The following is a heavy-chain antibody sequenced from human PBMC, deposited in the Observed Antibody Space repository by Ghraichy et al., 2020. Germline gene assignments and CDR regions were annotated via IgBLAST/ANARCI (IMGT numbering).Heavy chain of an antibody. CDR2: ITGSSITI. CDR3: ARLPLPRRAAVGDWYFEL. J-gene: IGHJ2*01. D-gene: IGHD6-13*01. Sequence: GGSLRLSCEGSGFSFSDYSMIWVRLTPRKALEWVSYITGSSITIFYTDSVKGRFTISRDNSKNSLYLQMNSLRAEDTAVYYCARLPLPRRAAVGDWYFELWGRRTPVTVPS. V-gene: IGHV3-48*01. CDR1: GFSFSDYS.